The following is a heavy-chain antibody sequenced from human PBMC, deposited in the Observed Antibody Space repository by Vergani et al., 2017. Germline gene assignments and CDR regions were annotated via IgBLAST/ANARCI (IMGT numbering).Heavy chain of an antibody. V-gene: IGHV4-59*01. Sequence: QVQLQESGPGLVQPSETLSLTCTVSGGPISSYYWSWIRQPPGKGLEWIGYIYYSGSTNYNPSLKSRVTISVDTSKNQFSLKLSTVTAADTAVYYCARAVYGGNDCCDYWGQGTLVTVSS. J-gene: IGHJ4*02. D-gene: IGHD4-23*01. CDR1: GGPISSYY. CDR2: IYYSGST. CDR3: ARAVYGGNDCCDY.